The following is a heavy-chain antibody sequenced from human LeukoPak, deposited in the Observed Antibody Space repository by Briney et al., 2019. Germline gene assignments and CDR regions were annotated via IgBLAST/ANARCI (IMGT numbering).Heavy chain of an antibody. D-gene: IGHD6-13*01. V-gene: IGHV3-7*03. CDR2: IKQDGNEK. J-gene: IGHJ4*02. CDR1: GFRFNTYW. Sequence: GGSLRLSCAASGFRFNTYWMSWVRQAPGKGLEWVANIKQDGNEKYYADSVKGRFTISRDNSKNTLYLQMNSLRAEDTAVFYCAKAQHSSIWGYFDYWGQGTLVTVSS. CDR3: AKAQHSSIWGYFDY.